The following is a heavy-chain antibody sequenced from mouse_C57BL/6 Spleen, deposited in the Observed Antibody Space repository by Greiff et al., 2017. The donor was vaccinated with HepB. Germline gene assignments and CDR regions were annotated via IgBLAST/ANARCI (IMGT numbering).Heavy chain of an antibody. CDR2: ISYDGSN. CDR1: GYSITSGYY. D-gene: IGHD2-3*01. V-gene: IGHV3-6*01. J-gene: IGHJ2*01. CDR3: ARDDGMDYFDY. Sequence: EVKLQESGPGLVKPSQSLSLTCSVTGYSITSGYYWNWIRQFPGNKLEWMGYISYDGSNNYNPSLKNRISIARDTSKNQFFLKLNYVTTEDTATYYCARDDGMDYFDYWGQGTTLTVSS.